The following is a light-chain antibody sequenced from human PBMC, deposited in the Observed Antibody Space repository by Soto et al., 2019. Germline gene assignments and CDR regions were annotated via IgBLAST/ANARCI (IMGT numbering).Light chain of an antibody. CDR2: GAS. Sequence: EIVMTQYPATLSVSPGERATLSCRASQSVSSNLAWYQQKPGQAPRLLIYGASTRATGIPARFSGSGSGTEFTLTISSLQSEDFAVYYCQQYNNWPPTLGQGTKVEIK. J-gene: IGKJ1*01. V-gene: IGKV3-15*01. CDR1: QSVSSN. CDR3: QQYNNWPPT.